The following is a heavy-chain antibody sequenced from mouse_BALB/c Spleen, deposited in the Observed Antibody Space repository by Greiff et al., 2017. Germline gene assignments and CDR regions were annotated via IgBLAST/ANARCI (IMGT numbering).Heavy chain of an antibody. Sequence: EVQRVESGGGLVKPGGSLKLSCAASGFTFSSYAMSWVRQTPEKRLEWVASISSGGSTYYPDSVMGRFTISRDNARNILYLQLSSLRSEDTAMYYCARGNGYYAWLAYWGQGTLVTVSA. CDR3: ARGNGYYAWLAY. V-gene: IGHV5-6-5*01. D-gene: IGHD2-3*01. J-gene: IGHJ3*01. CDR2: ISSGGST. CDR1: GFTFSSYA.